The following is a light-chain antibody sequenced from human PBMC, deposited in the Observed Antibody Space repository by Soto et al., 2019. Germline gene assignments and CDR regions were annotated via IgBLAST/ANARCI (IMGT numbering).Light chain of an antibody. CDR2: DAS. CDR1: QSVSNY. V-gene: IGKV3-11*01. Sequence: EIVLTQSPATLSLSPGERATLSCRASQSVSNYLAWYQQKPSQAPRLLIYDASNRATGIPARFSGSGSGTDFTLTISSLEPEDFAVYYCQQRSNWPPTWTFGQGTKVEIK. CDR3: QQRSNWPPTWT. J-gene: IGKJ1*01.